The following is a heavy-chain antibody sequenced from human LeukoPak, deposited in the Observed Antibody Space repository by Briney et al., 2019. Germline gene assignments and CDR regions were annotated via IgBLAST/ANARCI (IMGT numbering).Heavy chain of an antibody. V-gene: IGHV3-23*01. CDR3: AKQPYNYYYLDV. J-gene: IGHJ6*03. Sequence: PGGSLRLSCTISGLTFHDYAMTWVRQAPGKGLEWVSTIVGDSSKTYYADSAKGRFTISRDNSNYMLFLHMNNLRAEDTAIYYCAKQPYNYYYLDVWGKGTTVTVSS. CDR1: GLTFHDYA. CDR2: IVGDSSKT. D-gene: IGHD2-21*01.